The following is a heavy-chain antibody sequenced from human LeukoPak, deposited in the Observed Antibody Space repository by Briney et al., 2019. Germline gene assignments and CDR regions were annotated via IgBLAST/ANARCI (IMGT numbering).Heavy chain of an antibody. CDR1: GYTFTGYY. J-gene: IGHJ4*02. D-gene: IGHD6-13*01. V-gene: IGHV1-2*02. CDR2: INPNSGGT. Sequence: ASVKVPCKASGYTFTGYYMHWVRQAPGQGLEWMGWINPNSGGTNYAQKFQGRVTVTRNTSITTAYMQLTSLRFDDTAVYYCATERGYTSSWARNPFDYWGQGTLVTVSS. CDR3: ATERGYTSSWARNPFDY.